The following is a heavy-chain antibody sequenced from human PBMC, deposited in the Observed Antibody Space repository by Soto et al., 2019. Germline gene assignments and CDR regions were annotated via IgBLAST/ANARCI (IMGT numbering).Heavy chain of an antibody. Sequence: GASVKVSCKASGGTFSSYAISWVRQAPGQGLEWMGGIIPIFGTANYAQKFQGRVTITADESTSTAYMELSSLRSEDTAVYYCAGGYCSGGSCPRPRDSYSYYGLDVCGRGPTVTFSS. CDR2: IIPIFGTA. CDR1: GGTFSSYA. J-gene: IGHJ6*02. CDR3: AGGYCSGGSCPRPRDSYSYYGLDV. D-gene: IGHD2-15*01. V-gene: IGHV1-69*13.